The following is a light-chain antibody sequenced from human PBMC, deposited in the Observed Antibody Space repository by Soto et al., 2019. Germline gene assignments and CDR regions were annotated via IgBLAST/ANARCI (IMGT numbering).Light chain of an antibody. CDR2: AAF. J-gene: IGKJ1*01. CDR1: QSIISS. CDR3: QQYNSYWT. V-gene: IGKV1-39*01. Sequence: QTTQSPSSLHAPLGSRGTITCRASQSIISSLNWYQQKPGKAPKLLIYAAFSLQNGVPSRVSGSGSGTEFTLTISRLQPDDFATYYCQQYNSYWTFGHRRKVDI.